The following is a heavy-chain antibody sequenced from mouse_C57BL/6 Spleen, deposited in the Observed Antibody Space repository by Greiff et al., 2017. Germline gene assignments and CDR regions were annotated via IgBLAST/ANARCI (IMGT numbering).Heavy chain of an antibody. V-gene: IGHV14-4*01. CDR2: IDPENGDT. CDR3: TRYGSSYGRAWFAY. J-gene: IGHJ3*01. CDR1: GFNIKDDY. Sequence: VQLQQSGAELVRPGASVKLSCTASGFNIKDDYMHWVKQRPEQGLEWIGWIDPENGDTEYASKFQGKATITADTSSNTAYLQLSSLTSEDTAVYYCTRYGSSYGRAWFAYWGQGTLVTVSA. D-gene: IGHD1-1*01.